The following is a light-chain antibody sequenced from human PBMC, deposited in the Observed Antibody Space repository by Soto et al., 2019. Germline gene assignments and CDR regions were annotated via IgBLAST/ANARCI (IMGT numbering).Light chain of an antibody. V-gene: IGKV3D-15*01. CDR1: QFVSSN. J-gene: IGKJ5*01. Sequence: EILLTQSPTTLSLSPGERATLSCRASQFVSSNLAWYQQKPGQAPRLLIYGASNRATGIPDRFSGSGSGTEFTLTISKLQSEDFAVYFCQQYHNWPPITFGQGTRLDIK. CDR2: GAS. CDR3: QQYHNWPPIT.